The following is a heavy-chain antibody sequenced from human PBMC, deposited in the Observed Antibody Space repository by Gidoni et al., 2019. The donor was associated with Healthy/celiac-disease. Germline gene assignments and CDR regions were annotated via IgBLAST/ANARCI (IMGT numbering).Heavy chain of an antibody. V-gene: IGHV2-26*01. D-gene: IGHD6-19*01. CDR1: GFSLSNARMG. Sequence: QVTLKESGPVLVKPTETLTLPCTASGFSLSNARMGVSWIRQPPGKALEWLAHIFSNDEKSYSTSLKSRLTISKDTSKSQVVLTMTNMDPVDTATYYCARIEYSSGGWYAFDIWGQGTMVTVSS. CDR3: ARIEYSSGGWYAFDI. J-gene: IGHJ3*02. CDR2: IFSNDEK.